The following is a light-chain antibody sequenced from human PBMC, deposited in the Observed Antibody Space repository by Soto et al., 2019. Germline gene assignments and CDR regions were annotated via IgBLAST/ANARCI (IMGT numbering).Light chain of an antibody. CDR1: QSVSGS. Sequence: EIVLTQSPAILSLSPGEKATLSRRASQSVSGSLGWYQQKPGQAPRLIIYDASVRATGIPARFSGSGSGTDFTLTISSLEPEDFAVYYCQEGTYWPAFGGGTKVDIK. V-gene: IGKV3-11*01. CDR3: QEGTYWPA. J-gene: IGKJ4*01. CDR2: DAS.